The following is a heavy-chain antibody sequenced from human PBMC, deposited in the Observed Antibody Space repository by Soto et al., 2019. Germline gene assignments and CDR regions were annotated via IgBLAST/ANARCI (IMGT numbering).Heavy chain of an antibody. CDR2: IIPIFGTA. CDR3: ARSSTAPDAFEI. CDR1: GGTFSSYA. J-gene: IGHJ3*02. V-gene: IGHV1-69*13. Sequence: ASVKVSCKASGGTFSSYAISWVRQAPGQGLEWMGGIIPIFGTANYAQKFQGRVTITADESTSTSYMELSSLRSEDTAVYYCARSSTAPDAFEIWGKGALVTVSS.